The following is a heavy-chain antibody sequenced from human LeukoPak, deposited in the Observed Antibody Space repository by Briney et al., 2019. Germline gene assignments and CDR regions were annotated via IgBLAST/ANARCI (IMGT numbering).Heavy chain of an antibody. D-gene: IGHD6-13*01. Sequence: SETLSLTCTVSGGSISSYYWSWVRQPPGKGLGWIGFVYYTGSTNYSPSLKSRVTISVDTSKNQFSLKLRSVTAADTAVYYCARISSSNWYNERGAFDVWGQGTMVTVSS. CDR3: ARISSSNWYNERGAFDV. CDR1: GGSISSYY. J-gene: IGHJ3*01. V-gene: IGHV4-59*01. CDR2: VYYTGST.